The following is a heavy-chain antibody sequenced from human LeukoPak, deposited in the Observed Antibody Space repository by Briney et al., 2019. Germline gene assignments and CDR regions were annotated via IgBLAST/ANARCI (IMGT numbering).Heavy chain of an antibody. J-gene: IGHJ2*01. V-gene: IGHV3-13*01. CDR2: IGTGGDT. CDR1: GFSFNSYD. Sequence: TGGSLRLSCEASGFSFNSYDMHRVRQVTGKGLEWVSAIGTGGDTYYADFVKGRFTVSRENAKKSFYLEMNCLSAGDTAVYYCARDRGYDFWSGSFDLWGRGTLVTVSS. CDR3: ARDRGYDFWSGSFDL. D-gene: IGHD3-3*01.